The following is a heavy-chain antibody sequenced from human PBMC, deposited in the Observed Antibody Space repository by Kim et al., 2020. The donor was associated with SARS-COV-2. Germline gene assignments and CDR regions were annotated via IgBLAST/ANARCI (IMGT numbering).Heavy chain of an antibody. J-gene: IGHJ4*02. D-gene: IGHD6-13*01. Sequence: GGSLRLSCAASGFTFSSYAMSWVRQAPGKGLEWVSAISGSGGSTYYADSVKGRFTISRDNSKNTLYLQMNSLRAEDTAVYYCAKDALRYSSSWYYFDYWGQGTLVTVSS. CDR1: GFTFSSYA. CDR2: ISGSGGST. CDR3: AKDALRYSSSWYYFDY. V-gene: IGHV3-23*01.